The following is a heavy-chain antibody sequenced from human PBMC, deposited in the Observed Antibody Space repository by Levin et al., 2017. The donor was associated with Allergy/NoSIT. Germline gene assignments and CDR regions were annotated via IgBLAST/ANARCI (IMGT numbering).Heavy chain of an antibody. V-gene: IGHV4-39*01. J-gene: IGHJ5*02. Sequence: PSETLSLTCTVSGGSISSSSYYWGWIRQPPGKGLEWIGSIYYSGSTYYNPSLKSRVTISVDTSKNQFSLKLSSVTAADTAVYYCARPIVGATPWFDPWGQGTLVTVSS. CDR2: IYYSGST. D-gene: IGHD1-26*01. CDR3: ARPIVGATPWFDP. CDR1: GGSISSSSYY.